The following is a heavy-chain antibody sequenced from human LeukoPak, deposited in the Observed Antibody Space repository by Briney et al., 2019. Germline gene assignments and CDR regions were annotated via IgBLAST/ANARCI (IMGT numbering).Heavy chain of an antibody. V-gene: IGHV3-9*01. CDR1: GFTFDDYA. Sequence: GGSLRLSCAASGFTFDDYAMHWVRQAPGKGLEWVSGISWNSGSIGYADSVKGRFTISRDNAKNSLYLQMNSLRAEDTAVYYCAKGVNIVVVPAATNWFDPWGQGTLVTVSS. CDR2: ISWNSGSI. D-gene: IGHD2-2*01. CDR3: AKGVNIVVVPAATNWFDP. J-gene: IGHJ5*02.